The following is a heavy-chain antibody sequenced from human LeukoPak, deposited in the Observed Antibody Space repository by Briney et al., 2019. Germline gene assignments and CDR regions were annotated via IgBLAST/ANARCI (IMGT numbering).Heavy chain of an antibody. CDR1: GFTFGSYS. CDR3: ARVGGTPVLLWFGESMDY. CDR2: ITTTSSTV. J-gene: IGHJ4*02. D-gene: IGHD3-10*01. V-gene: IGHV3-48*01. Sequence: GGSLRLSCAASGFTFGSYSMNWVRQAPGKGLEWISYITTTSSTVYYADSVNGRFTISRDNAKNSLYLQMNSLRAEDTAVYYCARVGGTPVLLWFGESMDYWGQGTLVTVSS.